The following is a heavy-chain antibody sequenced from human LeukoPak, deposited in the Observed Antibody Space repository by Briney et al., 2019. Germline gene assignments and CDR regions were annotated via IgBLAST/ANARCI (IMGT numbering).Heavy chain of an antibody. J-gene: IGHJ4*02. CDR3: ARGRPHGNDY. CDR2: IASDGSST. Sequence: GGSLRLSCAASGFTFSSYWMNWVRQAPGRGRVWVSRIASDGSSTTYADSVKGRFSISRDNAKNTLYLQMNSLRVEDTAVYYCARGRPHGNDYWGQGTLVTVSS. D-gene: IGHD4-23*01. CDR1: GFTFSSYW. V-gene: IGHV3-74*01.